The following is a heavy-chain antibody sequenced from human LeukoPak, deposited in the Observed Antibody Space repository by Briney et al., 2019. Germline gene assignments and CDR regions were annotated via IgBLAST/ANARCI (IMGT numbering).Heavy chain of an antibody. CDR2: IYYSGST. CDR1: GYSISSGYY. Sequence: SETLSLTCTVSGYSISSGYYWGWIRQPPGKGLEWIGYIYYSGSTNYNPSLKSRVTISVDTSKNQFSLKLSSVTAADTAVYYCARARLKQWVDGWGQGTLVTVSS. CDR3: ARARLKQWVDG. V-gene: IGHV4-61*01. J-gene: IGHJ4*02. D-gene: IGHD6-19*01.